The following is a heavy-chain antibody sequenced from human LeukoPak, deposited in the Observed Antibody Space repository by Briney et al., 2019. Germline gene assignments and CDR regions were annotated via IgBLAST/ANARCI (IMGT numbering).Heavy chain of an antibody. V-gene: IGHV1-69*13. J-gene: IGHJ4*02. D-gene: IGHD3-3*01. CDR2: IIPIFGTA. CDR3: ARGHYDFWSGYPRDYFDY. CDR1: GGTFSSYA. Sequence: GASVKVSCKASGGTFSSYAISWVRQAPGQGLEWMGGIIPIFGTANYAQKFQGRVTITADESTSTAYMELSSLRSEDTAVYYCARGHYDFWSGYPRDYFDYWGQGTLVTVSS.